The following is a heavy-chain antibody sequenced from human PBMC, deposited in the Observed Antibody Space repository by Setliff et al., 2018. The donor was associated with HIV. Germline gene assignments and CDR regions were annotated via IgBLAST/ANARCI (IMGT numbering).Heavy chain of an antibody. D-gene: IGHD3-3*01. Sequence: ASVKVSCKASGYKFTSYYIHWVRQAPGQGLEWMGIINPSIVNTTYAEKFQGRVTITRNTSISTADMELSSLRSEDTAVYYCARGLRFLEWLSRDNWFDPWGQGTLVTVSS. CDR2: INPSIVNT. CDR1: GYKFTSYY. J-gene: IGHJ5*02. V-gene: IGHV1-46*01. CDR3: ARGLRFLEWLSRDNWFDP.